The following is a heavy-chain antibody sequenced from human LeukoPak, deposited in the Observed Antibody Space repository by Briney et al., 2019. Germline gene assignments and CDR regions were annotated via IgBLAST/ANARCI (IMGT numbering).Heavy chain of an antibody. V-gene: IGHV3-30*18. CDR2: ISYDGSNK. J-gene: IGHJ4*02. D-gene: IGHD3-16*01. CDR3: AKSFAVWGSPDDY. CDR1: GFTFSSYG. Sequence: TGGSLRLSCAASGFTFSSYGMHWVRQAPGKGLEWVAVISYDGSNKYYADSVKGRFTISRDNSKNTLYLQMNSLRAEDTAVYYCAKSFAVWGSPDDYWGQGTLVTVSS.